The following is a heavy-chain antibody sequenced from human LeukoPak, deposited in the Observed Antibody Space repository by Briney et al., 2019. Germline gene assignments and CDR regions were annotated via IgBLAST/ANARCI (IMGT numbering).Heavy chain of an antibody. CDR3: ARADTNYYDSSGYIDY. Sequence: GESLKISCKGSGYRFTTYWIGWVRQMPGKGLEWMGIIYPGDSDTRYSPSFQGQVTISADKSISTAYLQWSSLKASDTAMYYCARADTNYYDSSGYIDYWGQGTLVTVSS. CDR2: IYPGDSDT. J-gene: IGHJ4*02. CDR1: GYRFTTYW. D-gene: IGHD3-22*01. V-gene: IGHV5-51*01.